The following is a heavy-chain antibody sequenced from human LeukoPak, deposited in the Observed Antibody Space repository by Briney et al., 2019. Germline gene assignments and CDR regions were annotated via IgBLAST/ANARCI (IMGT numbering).Heavy chain of an antibody. Sequence: ASETLSLTCTVSGYSISSGYCWGWIRQPPGKGLEWIGSIYHSGSTYYNPSLKSRVTISVDTSKNQFSLKLSSVTAADTAVYYCAREAGSGSFNDYWGQGTLVTVSS. D-gene: IGHD3-10*01. CDR1: GYSISSGYC. CDR3: AREAGSGSFNDY. CDR2: IYHSGST. V-gene: IGHV4-38-2*02. J-gene: IGHJ4*02.